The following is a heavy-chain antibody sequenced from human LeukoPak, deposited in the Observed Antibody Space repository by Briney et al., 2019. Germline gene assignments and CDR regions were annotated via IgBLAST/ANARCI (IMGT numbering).Heavy chain of an antibody. CDR3: AKVVSGMAAAGTHNYYFDY. CDR1: GFTFSSYA. D-gene: IGHD6-13*01. CDR2: ITPDGDGT. V-gene: IGHV3-23*01. Sequence: PGGSLRLSCAASGFTFSSYAMSWVRQAPGKGLEWVSAITPDGDGTYYADSVRGRFTISRDNSKDTLYLQMNSLRAEGTAVYYCAKVVSGMAAAGTHNYYFDYWGQGTLVTVSS. J-gene: IGHJ4*02.